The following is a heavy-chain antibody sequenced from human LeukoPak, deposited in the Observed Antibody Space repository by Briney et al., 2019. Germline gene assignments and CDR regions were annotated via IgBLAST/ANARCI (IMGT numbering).Heavy chain of an antibody. V-gene: IGHV4-39*01. Sequence: SETLSLTCTVSGGSISSRSYYWAWIRQPPGKGLEWIGSFSDSGSTYYNPSLNSRVTMSVDTSKTQFSLRLSSVTAADTAVYYCARQGANMPILAYYYGLDVWGQGTTVTVSS. D-gene: IGHD2-2*01. CDR3: ARQGANMPILAYYYGLDV. J-gene: IGHJ6*02. CDR2: FSDSGST. CDR1: GGSISSRSYY.